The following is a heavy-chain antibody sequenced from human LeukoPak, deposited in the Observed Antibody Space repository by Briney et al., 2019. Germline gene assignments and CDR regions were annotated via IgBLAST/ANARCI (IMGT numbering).Heavy chain of an antibody. V-gene: IGHV4-34*01. Sequence: SETLSLTRAVYGGPFSGYYWSWIRQPPGKGLEWIGEINHSGSTNYNPSLKSRVTISVDTSKNQFSLKLSSVTAADTAVYYCARPYSYGSFDYWGQGTLVTVSS. CDR3: ARPYSYGSFDY. CDR1: GGPFSGYY. J-gene: IGHJ4*02. CDR2: INHSGST. D-gene: IGHD5-18*01.